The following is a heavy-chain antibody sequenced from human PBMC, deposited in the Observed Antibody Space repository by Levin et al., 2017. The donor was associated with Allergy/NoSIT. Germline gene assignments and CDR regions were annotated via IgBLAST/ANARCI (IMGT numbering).Heavy chain of an antibody. CDR3: ARDSGYSYGYTESFWFDP. Sequence: SETLSLTCTVSGGSISSYYWSWIRQPPGKGLEWIGYIYYSGSTNYNPSLKSRVTISVDTSKNQFSLKLSSVTAADTAVYYCARDSGYSYGYTESFWFDPWGQGTLVTVSS. J-gene: IGHJ5*02. D-gene: IGHD5-18*01. CDR1: GGSISSYY. CDR2: IYYSGST. V-gene: IGHV4-59*01.